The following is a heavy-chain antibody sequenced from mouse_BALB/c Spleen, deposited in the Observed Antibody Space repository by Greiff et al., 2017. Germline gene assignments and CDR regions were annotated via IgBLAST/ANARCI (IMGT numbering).Heavy chain of an antibody. CDR2: ISDGGSYT. CDR1: GFTFSDYY. V-gene: IGHV5-4*02. J-gene: IGHJ4*01. Sequence: EVQLVESGGGLVKPGGSLKLSCAASGFTFSDYYMYWVRQTPEKRLEWVATISDGGSYTYYPDSVKGRFTISRDNAKNNLYLQMSSLKSEDTAMYYCARDPEIGNYGAMDYWGQGTSVTVSS. CDR3: ARDPEIGNYGAMDY. D-gene: IGHD2-1*01.